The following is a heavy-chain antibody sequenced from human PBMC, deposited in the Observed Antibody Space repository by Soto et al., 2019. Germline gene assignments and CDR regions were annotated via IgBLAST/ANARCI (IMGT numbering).Heavy chain of an antibody. CDR2: ISSGGEYL. J-gene: IGHJ6*02. D-gene: IGHD6-13*01. CDR3: APDGAAGAVMGV. CDR1: GLTFSTYG. V-gene: IGHV3-21*06. Sequence: EVQLVESGGGLVKPGGSLRLSCAASGLTFSTYGMNWVRQAPGKGLEWVSSISSGGEYLDYADSVKDRLTISRDNAKNSLYLQLDSLRVEDTAVYYCAPDGAAGAVMGVWGQGTTVTVSS.